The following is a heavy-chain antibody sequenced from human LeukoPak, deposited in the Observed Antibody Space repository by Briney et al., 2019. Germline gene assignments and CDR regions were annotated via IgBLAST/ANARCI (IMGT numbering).Heavy chain of an antibody. V-gene: IGHV3-20*04. CDR3: ARGWEAVAGFDY. D-gene: IGHD6-19*01. Sequence: GGSLRLSCAASGFTFDDYGMSWVRQAPGKGLEWVSGINWNGGSTGYADSVKGRFTIARDNAKNSLYLQMNSLRAEDTALYYCARGWEAVAGFDYWGQGTLVTVSS. J-gene: IGHJ4*02. CDR2: INWNGGST. CDR1: GFTFDDYG.